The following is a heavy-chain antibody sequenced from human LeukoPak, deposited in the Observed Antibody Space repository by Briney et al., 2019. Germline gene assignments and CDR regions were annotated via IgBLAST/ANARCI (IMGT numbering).Heavy chain of an antibody. CDR1: GFTFGSYA. Sequence: PVGSLRLSCAAPGFTFGSYAMHWVRQAPGKGLEWVAVISYDGSNKYYADSVKGRFTISRDNSKNTLYLQMNSLRAEDTAVYYCARDAGDPIDYYYYMDVWGKGTTVTVS. J-gene: IGHJ6*03. CDR3: ARDAGDPIDYYYYMDV. V-gene: IGHV3-30*01. D-gene: IGHD4-17*01. CDR2: ISYDGSNK.